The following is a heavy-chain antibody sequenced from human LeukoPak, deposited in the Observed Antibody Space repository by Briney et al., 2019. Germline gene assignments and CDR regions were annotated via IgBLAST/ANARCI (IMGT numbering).Heavy chain of an antibody. J-gene: IGHJ4*02. V-gene: IGHV3-30*04. D-gene: IGHD1-26*01. CDR2: ISYDGSNK. CDR3: ARSEGSSGFDY. Sequence: GGSLRLTCAASGFTFSSYAMHWVRQAPGKGLEWVAVISYDGSNKYYADFVKGRFTISRDNSKSTLYLQMNSLRAEDTAVYYCARSEGSSGFDYWGQGTLVTVSS. CDR1: GFTFSSYA.